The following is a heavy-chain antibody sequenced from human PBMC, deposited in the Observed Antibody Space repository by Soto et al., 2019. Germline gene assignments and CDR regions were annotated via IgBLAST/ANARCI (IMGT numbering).Heavy chain of an antibody. Sequence: QVHLQESGPGLVRPSETLSLTCTVSGVSLKAYYWSWIRLPPGGGLEWIGYIFSSGSPNYNPSLRSRVTMSVAPSNNQLHLKMSSVTAADTAVYYCARVAGISYYNHLDVWGKGTTVTVSS. CDR2: IFSSGSP. V-gene: IGHV4-59*01. D-gene: IGHD1-20*01. J-gene: IGHJ6*03. CDR1: GVSLKAYY. CDR3: ARVAGISYYNHLDV.